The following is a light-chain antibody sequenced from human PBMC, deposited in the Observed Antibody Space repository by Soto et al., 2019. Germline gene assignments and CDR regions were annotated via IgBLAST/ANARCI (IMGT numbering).Light chain of an antibody. CDR3: CSYAGRDTLYV. J-gene: IGLJ1*01. Sequence: QSALTQPRSVSGSPGQSVTISCTGTSTDFGGYNYVSWYQQHPGKVPKLMIYDVSKWPSGVPDRFSGSKSGNTASLTISGLQAEDEADYYCCSYAGRDTLYVFGSGTKVTVL. CDR1: STDFGGYNY. CDR2: DVS. V-gene: IGLV2-11*01.